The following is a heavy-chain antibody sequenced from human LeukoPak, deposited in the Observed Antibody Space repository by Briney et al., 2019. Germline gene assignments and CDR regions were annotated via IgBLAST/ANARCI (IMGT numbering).Heavy chain of an antibody. Sequence: SETLSLTCSVSDGSINSYYWNWIRRPPGKGLEWIGYIYYNGNTNYSPSLKSRVTMSVDTSKNLFSLKVSSVTAADTAVYYCARERSAVAGNYLDYWGQGTLVTVSS. CDR2: IYYNGNT. J-gene: IGHJ4*02. CDR3: ARERSAVAGNYLDY. D-gene: IGHD6-19*01. CDR1: DGSINSYY. V-gene: IGHV4-59*01.